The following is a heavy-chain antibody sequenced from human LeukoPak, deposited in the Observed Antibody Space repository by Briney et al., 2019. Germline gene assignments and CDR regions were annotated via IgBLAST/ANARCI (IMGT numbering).Heavy chain of an antibody. D-gene: IGHD6-13*01. CDR2: INPSGAST. CDR3: ARFSSNWYSSFGY. CDR1: GYTFTNYY. V-gene: IGHV1-46*01. J-gene: IGHJ4*02. Sequence: ASVKVSCKASGYTFTNYYMHWVRQAPGQGLEWMGIINPSGASTGYAQKFQGRVTMTWDTSTSTVYMELSSLRSEDTAVYYCARFSSNWYSSFGYWGQGTLVTVSS.